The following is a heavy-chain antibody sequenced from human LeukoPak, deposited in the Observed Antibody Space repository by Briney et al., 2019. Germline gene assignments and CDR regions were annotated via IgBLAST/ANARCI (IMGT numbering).Heavy chain of an antibody. D-gene: IGHD3-22*01. CDR1: GFSFSSYD. CDR3: AKSKFPYDTDGWHGYFDF. Sequence: GGSLRLSCAASGFSFSSYDMSWIRQAPGKGLEWVSAISRSGDSTYYTDSVKGRFTISRDNSKNTLFLQMNSLRADDTAVYYCAKSKFPYDTDGWHGYFDFWGQGTLVTVSS. CDR2: ISRSGDST. J-gene: IGHJ4*02. V-gene: IGHV3-23*01.